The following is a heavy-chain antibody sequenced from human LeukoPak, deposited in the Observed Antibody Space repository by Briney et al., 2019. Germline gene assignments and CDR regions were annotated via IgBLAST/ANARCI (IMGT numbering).Heavy chain of an antibody. D-gene: IGHD3-10*01. Sequence: ASVKGSCKASVYTFTGFSMHWVRQAPGQGLEWMAWINPNNGDTNYAKNFQGRVTMTRDTSISTAYMEMSGLRSDDTAVYYCARGNYGSGSYPLDLWGQGTLVTVSS. CDR2: INPNNGDT. CDR1: VYTFTGFS. CDR3: ARGNYGSGSYPLDL. V-gene: IGHV1-2*02. J-gene: IGHJ5*02.